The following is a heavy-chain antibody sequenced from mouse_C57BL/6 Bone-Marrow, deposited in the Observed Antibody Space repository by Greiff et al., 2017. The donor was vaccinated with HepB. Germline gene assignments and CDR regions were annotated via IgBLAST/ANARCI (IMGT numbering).Heavy chain of an antibody. CDR3: ARGGLDYDYDGLAY. CDR1: GYSITSGYY. Sequence: EVKLQESGPGLVKPSQSLSLTCSVTGYSITSGYYWNWIRQFPGNKLEWMGYISYDGSNNYNPSLKNRISITRDTSKNQFFLKLNSVTTEDTATYYCARGGLDYDYDGLAYWGQGTLVTVSA. D-gene: IGHD2-4*01. CDR2: ISYDGSN. J-gene: IGHJ3*01. V-gene: IGHV3-6*01.